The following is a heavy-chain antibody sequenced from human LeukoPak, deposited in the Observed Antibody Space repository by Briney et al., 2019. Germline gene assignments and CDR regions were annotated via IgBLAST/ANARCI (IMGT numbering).Heavy chain of an antibody. V-gene: IGHV3-74*01. Sequence: GSLRLSCAVSGFTFRSHWMHWVRQAPGKGLVWVSRINSDGSITSYADSVKGRFTISRDNAKNTLYLQMNSLRAEDTAVYYCAREGDDSSGYHPIYWGQGTLVTVSS. CDR2: INSDGSIT. D-gene: IGHD3-22*01. CDR3: AREGDDSSGYHPIY. CDR1: GFTFRSHW. J-gene: IGHJ4*02.